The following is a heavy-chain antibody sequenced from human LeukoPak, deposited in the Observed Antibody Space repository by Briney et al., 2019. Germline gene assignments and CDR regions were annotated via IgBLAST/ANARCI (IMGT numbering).Heavy chain of an antibody. CDR2: IYPGDSDT. J-gene: IGHJ3*02. CDR1: GYSFTSYC. D-gene: IGHD3-16*01. Sequence: GESLKISCKGSGYSFTSYCIGWVRQMPGKGLEWMGIIYPGDSDTRYSPSFQGQVTISADKSISTAYLQWSSLKASDTAMYYCATWGLLVSDAFDIGGQGTMVTVSS. V-gene: IGHV5-51*01. CDR3: ATWGLLVSDAFDI.